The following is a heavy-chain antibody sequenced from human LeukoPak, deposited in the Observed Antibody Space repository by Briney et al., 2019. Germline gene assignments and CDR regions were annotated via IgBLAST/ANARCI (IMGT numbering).Heavy chain of an antibody. J-gene: IGHJ4*02. CDR1: GFTFSSYE. V-gene: IGHV3-48*03. CDR3: AREGLAAAANYYFDY. D-gene: IGHD6-13*01. Sequence: PGGSLRLSCAASGFTFSSYEMNWVRQAPGKGLEWVSYISSSGSTIYYADSVKGRFTISRDNAKNSLYLQMNSLRAEDTAVYYCAREGLAAAANYYFDYWGQGTLVTVSS. CDR2: ISSSGSTI.